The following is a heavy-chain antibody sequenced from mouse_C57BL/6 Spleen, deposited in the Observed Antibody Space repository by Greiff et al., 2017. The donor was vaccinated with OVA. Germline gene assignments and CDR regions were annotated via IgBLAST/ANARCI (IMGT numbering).Heavy chain of an antibody. J-gene: IGHJ3*01. CDR3: TRDRGLSPFAY. CDR2: ISSGGDYI. Sequence: EVMLVESGEGLVKPGGSLKLSCAASGFTFSSYAMSWVRQTPEKRLEWVAYISSGGDYIYYADTVKVRFTISRDNARNTLYLQMSSLKSEDTAMYYCTRDRGLSPFAYWGQGTLVTVSA. CDR1: GFTFSSYA. V-gene: IGHV5-9-1*02. D-gene: IGHD1-1*02.